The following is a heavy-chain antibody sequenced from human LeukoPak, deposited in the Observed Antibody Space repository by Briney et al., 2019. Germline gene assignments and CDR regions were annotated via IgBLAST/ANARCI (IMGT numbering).Heavy chain of an antibody. V-gene: IGHV5-10-1*01. D-gene: IGHD2-15*01. J-gene: IGHJ4*02. CDR3: ATGQDIGQADY. CDR1: GYSFTSYW. Sequence: GESLKISCKGPGYSFTSYWISWVRRMPGKGLEWMGRIDPSDSYTNYSPSFQGHVTISADKSISTAYLQWSSLKASDTAMYYCATGQDIGQADYWGQGTLVTVSS. CDR2: IDPSDSYT.